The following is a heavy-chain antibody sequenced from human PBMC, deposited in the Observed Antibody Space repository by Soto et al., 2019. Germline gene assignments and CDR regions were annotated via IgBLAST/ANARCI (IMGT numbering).Heavy chain of an antibody. CDR3: AKVSRSYYDSSGYPFDY. D-gene: IGHD3-22*01. CDR2: VSGSGGIT. Sequence: GGSLRLSCAASGFTFSSYAMSWVRQAPGKGLEWVSGVSGSGGITYYAASVKGRFTISRDISKNTLYLQMNSLRAEDTAVYYCAKVSRSYYDSSGYPFDYWGQGTLVTVSS. CDR1: GFTFSSYA. V-gene: IGHV3-23*01. J-gene: IGHJ4*02.